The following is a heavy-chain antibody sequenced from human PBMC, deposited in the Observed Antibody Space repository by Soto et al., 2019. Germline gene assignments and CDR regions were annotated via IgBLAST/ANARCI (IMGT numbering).Heavy chain of an antibody. Sequence: GGSLRLSCAASGFTFSSYAMTWVRQAPGKGLEWVTTTSGSGVTTFYADSVKGPFTNSRDNSKDTLYLQMNSLRVDDTAVYFCAKGSVARRNFDYWGQGTLVTVSS. CDR2: TSGSGVTT. D-gene: IGHD6-19*01. J-gene: IGHJ4*02. CDR1: GFTFSSYA. V-gene: IGHV3-23*01. CDR3: AKGSVARRNFDY.